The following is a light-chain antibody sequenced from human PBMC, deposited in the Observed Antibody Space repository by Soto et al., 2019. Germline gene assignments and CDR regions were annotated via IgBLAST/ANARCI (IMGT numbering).Light chain of an antibody. V-gene: IGKV1-39*01. CDR1: QNINSY. CDR2: AAS. Sequence: DIQMTQSPSSLSASVGDRVTITCRASQNINSYLNWYQQKVGKAPKLLINAASTLQSGVPLRFRASGSGTDFTLTISSLQPEDFATYYCQESYNLHTFGGGTKVEIK. J-gene: IGKJ4*01. CDR3: QESYNLHT.